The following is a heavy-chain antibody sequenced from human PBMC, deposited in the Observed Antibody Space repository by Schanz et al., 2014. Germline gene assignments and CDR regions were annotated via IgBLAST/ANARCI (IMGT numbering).Heavy chain of an antibody. D-gene: IGHD6-19*01. Sequence: QVQLVQSGAEVKKPGASVKVSCKASGYTFTSYSMHWVRQAPGQGLEWMGIINLSGGSTNNAQKFQGRVTMTTDTSTSTAYMELRSLRSDDTAVYYCARGGYSSGWYDRDIAHVDYWGQGTLVTVSS. J-gene: IGHJ4*02. CDR1: GYTFTSYS. V-gene: IGHV1-46*01. CDR2: INLSGGST. CDR3: ARGGYSSGWYDRDIAHVDY.